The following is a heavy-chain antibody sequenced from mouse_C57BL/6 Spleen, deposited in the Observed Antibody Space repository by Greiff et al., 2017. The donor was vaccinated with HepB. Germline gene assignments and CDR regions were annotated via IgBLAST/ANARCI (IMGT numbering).Heavy chain of an antibody. CDR3: ARNYYFDY. CDR1: GYSFTGYY. V-gene: IGHV1-42*01. J-gene: IGHJ2*01. Sequence: EVKLQESGPELVKPGASVKISCKASGYSFTGYYMNWVKQSPEKSLEWIGEINPSTGGTTYNQKFKAKATLTVDKSSSTAYMQLKSLTSEDSAVYYCARNYYFDYWGQGTTLTVSS. CDR2: INPSTGGT.